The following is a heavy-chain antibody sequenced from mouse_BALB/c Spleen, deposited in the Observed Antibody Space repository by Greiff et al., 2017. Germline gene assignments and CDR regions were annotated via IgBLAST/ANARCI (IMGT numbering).Heavy chain of an antibody. V-gene: IGHV14-3*02. CDR2: IDPANGNT. CDR1: GFNIKDTY. CDR3: ARDHDYGYGFAY. D-gene: IGHD1-2*01. J-gene: IGHJ3*01. Sequence: VQLQQSGAELVKPGASVKLSCTPSGFNIKDTYMHWVKQRPEQGLEWIGRIDPANGNTKYDPKFQGKATITADTASNTADLQLSSLTSEDTAVDYCARDHDYGYGFAYGGQGTLVTVSA.